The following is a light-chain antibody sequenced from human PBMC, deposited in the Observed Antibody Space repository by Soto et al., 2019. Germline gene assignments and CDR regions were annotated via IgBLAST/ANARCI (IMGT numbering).Light chain of an antibody. V-gene: IGLV2-8*01. Sequence: QSALAQPPSASGSPGQSVTISCTGTSSDVGRYNYISWYQQRPGKAPKLIIYEVSKRPSGVPDRFSGSKSGTSASLAISGLQPEDEADYYCAAWDDSLNALFGTGTKATVL. CDR1: SSDVGRYNY. CDR2: EVS. CDR3: AAWDDSLNAL. J-gene: IGLJ1*01.